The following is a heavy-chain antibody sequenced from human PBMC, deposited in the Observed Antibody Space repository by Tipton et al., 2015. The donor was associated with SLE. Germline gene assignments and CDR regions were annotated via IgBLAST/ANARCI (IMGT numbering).Heavy chain of an antibody. Sequence: TLSLTCTVSNGSITSLYDYWGWVRQPPGKGLEWLGSVFYGGRYYYNASLRSRVTISVDTVKTQVSLKLTSVTAADTAMYYCARQSHDVPHTAAFDYWGQGTLVTVPS. J-gene: IGHJ4*02. CDR2: VFYGGRY. D-gene: IGHD1-1*01. CDR3: ARQSHDVPHTAAFDY. V-gene: IGHV4-39*07. CDR1: NGSITSLYDY.